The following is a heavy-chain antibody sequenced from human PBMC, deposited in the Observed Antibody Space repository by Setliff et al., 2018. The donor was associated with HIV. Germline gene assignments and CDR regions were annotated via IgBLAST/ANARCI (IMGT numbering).Heavy chain of an antibody. CDR3: ARIGSGWSVGWFDP. J-gene: IGHJ5*02. CDR1: GSSISSNYY. Sequence: PSETLSLTCTVSGSSISSNYYWAWIRQAPGKGLEWIGCIDASANTYYIPSLKSRATISIDTSKNQLSLKLRSVTAADTAVYYCARIGSGWSVGWFDPWGQGTLGTVS. V-gene: IGHV4-38-2*02. CDR2: IDASANT. D-gene: IGHD6-13*01.